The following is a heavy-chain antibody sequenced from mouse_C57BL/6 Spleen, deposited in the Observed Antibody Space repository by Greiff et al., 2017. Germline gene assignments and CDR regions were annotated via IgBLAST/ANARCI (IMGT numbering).Heavy chain of an antibody. CDR2: IYPRSGNT. Sequence: QVQLQQSGAELARPGASVKLSCKASGYTFTSYGISWVKQRTGQGLEWIGEIYPRSGNTYYNEKFKGKATLTADKSSSTAYMELRSLTSEDSAVYFCARSSDCYYPYYYAMDYWGQGTSVTVSS. V-gene: IGHV1-81*01. CDR3: ARSSDCYYPYYYAMDY. J-gene: IGHJ4*01. CDR1: GYTFTSYG. D-gene: IGHD2-3*01.